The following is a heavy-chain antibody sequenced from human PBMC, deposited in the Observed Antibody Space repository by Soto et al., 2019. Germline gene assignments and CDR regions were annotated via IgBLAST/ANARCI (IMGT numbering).Heavy chain of an antibody. Sequence: ASVKVSCKASGYPFTSYGISWVRQAPGQGVEWMGWISAYNGNTNYAQKLQGRVTMTTDTSTSTAYMELRSLRSDDTAVYYCARSSSGPPPDVFDIWGQGTMVTVSS. CDR3: ARSSSGPPPDVFDI. D-gene: IGHD6-19*01. J-gene: IGHJ3*02. CDR2: ISAYNGNT. CDR1: GYPFTSYG. V-gene: IGHV1-18*01.